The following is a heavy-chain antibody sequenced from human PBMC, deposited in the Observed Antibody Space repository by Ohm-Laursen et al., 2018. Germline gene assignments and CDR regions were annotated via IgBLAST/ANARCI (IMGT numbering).Heavy chain of an antibody. CDR1: GGSFNGYY. D-gene: IGHD3-3*02. CDR2: INHSGST. J-gene: IGHJ6*02. V-gene: IGHV4-34*01. CDR3: ATLSDYYYYGMDV. Sequence: SDTLSLTWAVYGGSFNGYYWSWIRQPPGKGLEWIGEINHSGSTKYNPSLKSRVTISVDTSKNQFSLKLSSVTAADTAVYYCATLSDYYYYGMDVWGQGTTVTVSS.